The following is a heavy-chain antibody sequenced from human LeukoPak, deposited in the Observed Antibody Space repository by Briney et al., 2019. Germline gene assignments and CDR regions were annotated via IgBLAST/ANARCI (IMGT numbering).Heavy chain of an antibody. CDR3: ARDKGGYSYGYDY. CDR2: IKQDGSEK. V-gene: IGHV3-7*01. J-gene: IGHJ4*02. CDR1: GFTFSIYW. Sequence: GGSLRLSCAASGFTFSIYWMSWVHQAPGKGLEWVANIKQDGSEKNYVDAVKGRFTISRDNAKNSLYLQMDSLRVEDTAVYYCARDKGGYSYGYDYWGQGTLVTVSS. D-gene: IGHD5-18*01.